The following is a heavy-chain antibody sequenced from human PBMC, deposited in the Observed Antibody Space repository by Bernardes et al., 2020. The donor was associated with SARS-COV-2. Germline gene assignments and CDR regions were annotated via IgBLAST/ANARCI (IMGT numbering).Heavy chain of an antibody. CDR3: AKRRVEWELLHYFDY. CDR1: GGSISSSSYY. V-gene: IGHV3-23*01. J-gene: IGHJ4*02. Sequence: ETLSLTCTVSGGSISSSSYYWGWIRQPPGKGLEWVSTITDSGDTTYYADSVKGRFTISRDNSKNRMYLQMNSLRAEDTAVYFCAKRRVEWELLHYFDYWGQGTLVTVSS. D-gene: IGHD1-26*01. CDR2: ITDSGDTT.